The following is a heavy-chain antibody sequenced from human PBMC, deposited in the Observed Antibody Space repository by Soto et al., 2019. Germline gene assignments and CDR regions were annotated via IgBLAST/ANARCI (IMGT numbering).Heavy chain of an antibody. CDR1: GFTFSSYA. V-gene: IGHV3-23*01. Sequence: GGSLRLSCAASGFTFSSYAMSWVRQAPGKGLEWVSAISGSGGSTYYADSVKGRFTISRDNSKNTLYLQMNSLRAEDTAVYYCAKRAGLGIAAAGYYYYYMDVWGKGTTVTVSS. J-gene: IGHJ6*03. CDR2: ISGSGGST. CDR3: AKRAGLGIAAAGYYYYYMDV. D-gene: IGHD6-13*01.